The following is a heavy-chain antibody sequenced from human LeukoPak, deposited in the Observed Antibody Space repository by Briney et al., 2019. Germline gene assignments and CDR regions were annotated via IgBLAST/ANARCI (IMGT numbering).Heavy chain of an antibody. CDR1: GFTFSSYG. CDR3: VKNNDSSGYYYGGEFDY. V-gene: IGHV3-33*06. Sequence: PGGSLRLSCAASGFTFSSYGMHWVRQAPGKGLEWVAVIWYDGSNKYYADSVKGRFTISRDNSKNTLYLQMNSLRAEDTAVYYCVKNNDSSGYYYGGEFDYWGQGTLVTVSS. J-gene: IGHJ4*02. D-gene: IGHD3-22*01. CDR2: IWYDGSNK.